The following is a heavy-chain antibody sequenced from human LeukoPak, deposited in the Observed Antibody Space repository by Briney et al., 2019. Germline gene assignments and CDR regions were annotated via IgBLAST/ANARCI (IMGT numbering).Heavy chain of an antibody. V-gene: IGHV4-59*08. D-gene: IGHD3-3*01. CDR2: IYYSGST. J-gene: IGHJ4*02. Sequence: SETLSLTCTVSGGSISSYYWSWIRQPPGEGLEWIGHIYYSGSTNYNPSLKSRVTISVDTSKNQFSLKLSSVTAADTAVYYCARHHTIFGVVTSYYFDYWGQGTLVTLSS. CDR3: ARHHTIFGVVTSYYFDY. CDR1: GGSISSYY.